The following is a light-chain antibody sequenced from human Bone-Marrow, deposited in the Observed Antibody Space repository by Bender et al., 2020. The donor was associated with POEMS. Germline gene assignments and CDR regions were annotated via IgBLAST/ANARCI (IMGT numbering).Light chain of an antibody. CDR3: NSYTNINTLV. CDR1: SSDIGGYNY. J-gene: IGLJ3*02. V-gene: IGLV2-14*03. CDR2: DVY. Sequence: QSALTQPASVSGSPGQSITISCTGTSSDIGGYNYVSWYQQHPGKAPKLMLYDVYNRPSGVSNRFSGSKSGNTASLTISALQAEDEADYYCNSYTNINTLVFGGGTELTVL.